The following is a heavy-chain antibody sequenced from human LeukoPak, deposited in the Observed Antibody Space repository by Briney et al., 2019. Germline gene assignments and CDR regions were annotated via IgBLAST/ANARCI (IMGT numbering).Heavy chain of an antibody. V-gene: IGHV1-46*01. D-gene: IGHD3-10*01. CDR2: INPSGGST. CDR3: ARVGSSGSYYKEFNL. J-gene: IGHJ5*02. CDR1: GYILTSNY. Sequence: GTSVKVSCKASGYILTSNYLHWVRQAPGQGLEWMGLINPSGGSTSYAQKFQGRVTMTRDTSTSTVYMELTSLRYEDTAVYYCARVGSSGSYYKEFNLWGQGTLVTASS.